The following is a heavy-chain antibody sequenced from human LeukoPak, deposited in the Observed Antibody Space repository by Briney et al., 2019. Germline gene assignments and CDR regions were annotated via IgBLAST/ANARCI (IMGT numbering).Heavy chain of an antibody. V-gene: IGHV3-48*02. Sequence: GGSLRLSCAASGFSFSTYSMNWVRQAPGKGLEWVSYIYRSGTNTYYADSVRGRFTISRDNAKNSLYLQMNSLRDEDTAVYYCARDPHALDYWGQGTLVTVSS. CDR1: GFSFSTYS. CDR3: ARDPHALDY. J-gene: IGHJ4*02. CDR2: IYRSGTNT.